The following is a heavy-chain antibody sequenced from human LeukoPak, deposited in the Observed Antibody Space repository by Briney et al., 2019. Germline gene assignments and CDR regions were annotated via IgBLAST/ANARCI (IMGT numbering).Heavy chain of an antibody. CDR2: IIGSGGST. CDR1: GFSFGCFA. Sequence: GGSLRLPCAASGFSFGCFAMSWVRQAPGKGLEWVSGIIGSGGSTYYADSVKGRSTISRDNSKNTLYLQMNSLRAEDTAVYYCAKGRSGGAYPPRNYFDYWGQGTLATVSS. V-gene: IGHV3-23*01. D-gene: IGHD2-21*01. CDR3: AKGRSGGAYPPRNYFDY. J-gene: IGHJ4*02.